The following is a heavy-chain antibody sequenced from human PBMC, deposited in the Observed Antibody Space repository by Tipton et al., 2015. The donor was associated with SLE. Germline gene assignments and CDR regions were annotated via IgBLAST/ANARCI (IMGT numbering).Heavy chain of an antibody. D-gene: IGHD6-6*01. V-gene: IGHV4-34*09. CDR1: GGSFSGYY. Sequence: TLSLTCAVYGGSFSGYYWSWIRQPPGKGLEWIGEINHSGSTNYNLSLKSRVTISVDTSKNQFSLKLSSVTAADTAVYYCARDPAARRGMDVWGQGTTVTVSS. CDR2: INHSGST. CDR3: ARDPAARRGMDV. J-gene: IGHJ6*02.